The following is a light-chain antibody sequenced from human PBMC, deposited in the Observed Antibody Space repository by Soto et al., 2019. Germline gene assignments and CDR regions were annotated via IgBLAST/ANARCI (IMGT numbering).Light chain of an antibody. J-gene: IGLJ2*01. Sequence: QSVLTQPPSVSAAPGQRVTISCSGSSSNVGKNFVCWYQQFPGTAPKLVIYEDNKRPSGIPDRFSGSKSGVSATLAITGLQTGDEADYYCGTWDSGLSVWLFGGGTKLTVL. CDR3: GTWDSGLSVWL. CDR1: SSNVGKNF. CDR2: EDN. V-gene: IGLV1-51*01.